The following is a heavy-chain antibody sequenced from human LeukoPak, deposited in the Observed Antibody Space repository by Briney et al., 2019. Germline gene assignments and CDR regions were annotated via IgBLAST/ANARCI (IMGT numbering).Heavy chain of an antibody. CDR1: GDSISTYY. CDR2: IYYSGST. J-gene: IGHJ4*02. D-gene: IGHD3-16*01. V-gene: IGHV4-59*01. CDR3: ARYDWAKYFDY. Sequence: SETLSLTCSVSGDSISTYYWSWIRQPPGKGLEWIGYIYYSGSTNYNPSLKSRVTMSVDTSKNQFSLKLTSVTAADTAVYYCARYDWAKYFDYWGQGTPVTVSS.